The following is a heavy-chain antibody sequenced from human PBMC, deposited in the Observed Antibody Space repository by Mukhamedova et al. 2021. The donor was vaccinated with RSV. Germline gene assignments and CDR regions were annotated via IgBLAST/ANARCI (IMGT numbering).Heavy chain of an antibody. J-gene: IGHJ4*02. Sequence: MSWVRQAPGKGLEWVSAISGSGGSTYYADSVKGRFTISRDNSKNTLYLQMNSLRAEDTAVYYCASHVVVITTNNDYWGQGTLVT. V-gene: IGHV3-23*01. CDR2: ISGSGGST. CDR3: ASHVVVITTNNDY. D-gene: IGHD3-22*01.